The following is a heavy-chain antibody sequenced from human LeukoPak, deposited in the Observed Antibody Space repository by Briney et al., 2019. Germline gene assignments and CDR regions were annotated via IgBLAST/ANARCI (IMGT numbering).Heavy chain of an antibody. J-gene: IGHJ4*02. CDR2: TTAKTEI. Sequence: PGGSLRPSCAASGFTFSSHDMHWVRQAPGEGLEWVSSTTAKTEIYMADSVRGRFTISRDNAKNSLYLHMSSLRAEDTAMYYCVKARLTLGGSDYWGQGTLVTVSS. CDR1: GFTFSSHD. CDR3: VKARLTLGGSDY. D-gene: IGHD2-15*01. V-gene: IGHV3-21*06.